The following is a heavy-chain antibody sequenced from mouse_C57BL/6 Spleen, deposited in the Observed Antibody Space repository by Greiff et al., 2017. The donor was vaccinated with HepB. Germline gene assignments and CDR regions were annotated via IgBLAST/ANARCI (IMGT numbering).Heavy chain of an antibody. Sequence: QVQLQQSGAELARPGASVKMSCKASGYTFTSYTMHWVKQRPGQGLEWIGYINPSSGYTKYNQKFKDKATLTADKSSSTAYMQLSSLTSAASAVYYCSRRGGTSYKDYFDYWGQGTTLTVSS. D-gene: IGHD1-1*01. J-gene: IGHJ2*01. CDR2: INPSSGYT. CDR3: SRRGGTSYKDYFDY. CDR1: GYTFTSYT. V-gene: IGHV1-4*01.